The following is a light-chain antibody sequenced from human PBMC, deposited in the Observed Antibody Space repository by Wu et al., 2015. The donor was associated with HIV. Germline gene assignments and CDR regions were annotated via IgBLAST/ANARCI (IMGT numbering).Light chain of an antibody. V-gene: IGKV3-11*01. J-gene: IGKJ1*01. CDR1: QSVGTY. CDR2: NAS. Sequence: EIVLTQSPATLSLSPGERATLSCRASQSVGTYLAWYQQKPGQSPRLLIYNASKRANGIPPRFSGIGSGTDFTLTITSLESEDFAIYYCQHYNNWPPWTFGQGTKVEIK. CDR3: QHYNNWPPWT.